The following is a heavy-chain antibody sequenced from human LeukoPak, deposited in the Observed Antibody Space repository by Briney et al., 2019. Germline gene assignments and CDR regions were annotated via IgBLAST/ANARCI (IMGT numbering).Heavy chain of an antibody. D-gene: IGHD3-3*01. CDR3: ARSDFWSGFTFDY. CDR2: IHTSGST. J-gene: IGHJ4*02. CDR1: GGSISSGSYY. Sequence: SQTLSLTCTVSGGSISSGSYYWSWIRQPAGKGLEWIGRIHTSGSTNYNPSLKSRVTISVDTSKNQFSLKLSSVTAADTAVYYCARSDFWSGFTFDYWGQGTLVTVSS. V-gene: IGHV4-61*02.